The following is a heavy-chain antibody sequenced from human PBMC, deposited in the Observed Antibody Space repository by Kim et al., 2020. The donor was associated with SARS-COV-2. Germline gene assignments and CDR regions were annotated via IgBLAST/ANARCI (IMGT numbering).Heavy chain of an antibody. J-gene: IGHJ4*02. CDR2: ISASGGDT. CDR1: GFTFSSYA. D-gene: IGHD4-4*01. V-gene: IGHV3-23*01. CDR3: AKVTTITAPVYDY. Sequence: GGSLRLSCAASGFTFSSYALSWVRQAPGKGLEWGSGISASGGDTCYADSVQGRFTISRDNSKNALNLEMNSLRAEDTALYYCAKVTTITAPVYDYWGQGT.